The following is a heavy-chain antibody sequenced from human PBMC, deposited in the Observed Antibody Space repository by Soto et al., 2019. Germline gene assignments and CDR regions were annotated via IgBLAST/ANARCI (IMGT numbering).Heavy chain of an antibody. D-gene: IGHD4-17*01. Sequence: QVQLQQWGAGLLKPSETLSLTCAVYGGSFSGYYWSWIRQPPGKGLEWIGEINHSGSTNYNPSLKSRVTISVDTSKNQFSLKLSSVTAADTAVYYCARWAVTTFSDAFDIWGQGTMVTVSS. CDR1: GGSFSGYY. CDR3: ARWAVTTFSDAFDI. V-gene: IGHV4-34*01. J-gene: IGHJ3*02. CDR2: INHSGST.